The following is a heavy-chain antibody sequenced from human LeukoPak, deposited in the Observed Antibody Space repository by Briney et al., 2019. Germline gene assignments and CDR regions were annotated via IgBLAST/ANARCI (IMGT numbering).Heavy chain of an antibody. Sequence: SETLSLTCTVSGGSISSSSYYWGWIRQPPGKGLEWIGSIYYSGSTYYNPSLKSRVTISVDTSKNQFSLKLSSVTAADTAVYYCARGYYDILTGYFGPFDYWGQGTLVTVSS. V-gene: IGHV4-39*01. CDR3: ARGYYDILTGYFGPFDY. J-gene: IGHJ4*02. CDR2: IYYSGST. CDR1: GGSISSSSYY. D-gene: IGHD3-9*01.